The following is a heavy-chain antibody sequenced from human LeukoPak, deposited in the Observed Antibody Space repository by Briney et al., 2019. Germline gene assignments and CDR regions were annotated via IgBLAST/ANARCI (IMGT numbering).Heavy chain of an antibody. CDR2: IIPIFGTA. D-gene: IGHD6-6*01. Sequence: SVKVSCKASGGTFSSYAISWVRQAPGQGLEWMGGIIPIFGTANYAQKFQGRVTITTDESTSTAYMELSSLRSEDTAVYYCVTGKDEYSSSWDGFDYWGQGTLVTVSS. CDR3: VTGKDEYSSSWDGFDY. CDR1: GGTFSSYA. V-gene: IGHV1-69*05. J-gene: IGHJ4*02.